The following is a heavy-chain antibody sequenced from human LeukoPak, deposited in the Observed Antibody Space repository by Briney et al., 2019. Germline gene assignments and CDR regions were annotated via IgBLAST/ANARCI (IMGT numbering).Heavy chain of an antibody. J-gene: IGHJ4*02. CDR2: ISGSGGST. Sequence: GGSLRLSCAASGFTFSSYAMSWVRQAPGKGLEGVSAISGSGGSTYHADSEKGRFTISRDNSKNTLYLQMTSLRAEDTAVYYCAKDPPLSGWYPYFDYWGQGTLVTVSS. CDR1: GFTFSSYA. V-gene: IGHV3-23*01. D-gene: IGHD6-19*01. CDR3: AKDPPLSGWYPYFDY.